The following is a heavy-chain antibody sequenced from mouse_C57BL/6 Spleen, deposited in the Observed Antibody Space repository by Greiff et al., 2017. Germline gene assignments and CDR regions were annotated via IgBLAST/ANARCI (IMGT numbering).Heavy chain of an antibody. D-gene: IGHD1-1*01. CDR1: GYAFSSYW. CDR2: IYPGDGDT. J-gene: IGHJ2*01. CDR3: AVLSYYGSSLYYFDY. Sequence: QVQLQQSGAELVKPGASVKISCKASGYAFSSYWMNWVKQRPGKGLEWIGQIYPGDGDTNYNGKFKGKATLTADKSSSPAYMQLSSLTSEDSAVYFCAVLSYYGSSLYYFDYWGQGTTLTVSS. V-gene: IGHV1-80*01.